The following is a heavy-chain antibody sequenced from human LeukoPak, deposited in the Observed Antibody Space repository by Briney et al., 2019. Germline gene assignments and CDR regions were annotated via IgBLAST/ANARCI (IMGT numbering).Heavy chain of an antibody. CDR1: GGSINGYF. CDR3: ARGPAMGDWFDP. Sequence: SETLSLTCSVSGGSINGYFGSWIRQPPGKGLEWIGYISYTGITKYNPSLKSRVTISVDTSKNQFSLKLSSVTAADTAVYYCARGPAMGDWFDPWGQGTLVTVSS. D-gene: IGHD5-24*01. J-gene: IGHJ5*02. V-gene: IGHV4-59*12. CDR2: ISYTGIT.